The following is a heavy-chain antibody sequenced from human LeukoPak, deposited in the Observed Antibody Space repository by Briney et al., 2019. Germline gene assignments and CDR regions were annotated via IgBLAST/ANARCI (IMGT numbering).Heavy chain of an antibody. Sequence: SETLSLTCTVSGGSMNDYFWTWIRQPPGKGLEWIGSIYYSGSTYYNPSLKSRVTISVDTSKNQFSLKLSSVTAADTAVYYCARQGYSSGPVDYWGQGTLVTVSS. CDR3: ARQGYSSGPVDY. CDR1: GGSMNDYF. CDR2: IYYSGST. J-gene: IGHJ4*02. V-gene: IGHV4-59*05. D-gene: IGHD6-19*01.